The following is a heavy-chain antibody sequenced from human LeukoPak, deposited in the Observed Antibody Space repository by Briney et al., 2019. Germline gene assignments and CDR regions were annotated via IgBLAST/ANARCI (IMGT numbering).Heavy chain of an antibody. D-gene: IGHD2-15*01. CDR2: INAGNGNT. J-gene: IGHJ5*02. CDR1: GYTFTSYA. CDR3: ARDQDIVVVVAATRGGFDP. Sequence: ASVKVSCKASGYTFTSYAMHWVRQAPGQRLEWMGWINAGNGNTKYSQKFQGGVTITRDTSASTAYMELSSLRSEDTAVYYCARDQDIVVVVAATRGGFDPWGQGTLVTVSS. V-gene: IGHV1-3*01.